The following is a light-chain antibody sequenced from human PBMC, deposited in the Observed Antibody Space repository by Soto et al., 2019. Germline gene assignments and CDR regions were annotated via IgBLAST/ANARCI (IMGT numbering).Light chain of an antibody. CDR2: LSS. V-gene: IGKV3D-20*02. Sequence: ETVLTQSPGTLSLSPGERATLSCRASQSIRSTHLAWYQQKPGQAPRLLIYLSSSRATGIPDRFSGSGSGTDFTLSISSLEPEDFAIYYCQQRSGWYTFGQGTKLEIK. CDR3: QQRSGWYT. CDR1: QSIRSTH. J-gene: IGKJ2*01.